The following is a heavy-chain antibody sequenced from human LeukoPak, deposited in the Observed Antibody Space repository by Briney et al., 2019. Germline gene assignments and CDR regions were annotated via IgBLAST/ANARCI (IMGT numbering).Heavy chain of an antibody. CDR3: ASGLYCSGGSCYLYYFDY. D-gene: IGHD2-15*01. CDR2: ITSSSSYI. Sequence: GGSLRLSCAASGFTFSTYNMNWVRHAPGKGLEWISSITSSSSYIYYADSVKGRFTISRDNAKNTLYLQMNSLRAEDTAVYYCASGLYCSGGSCYLYYFDYWGQGTLVTVSS. V-gene: IGHV3-21*01. J-gene: IGHJ4*02. CDR1: GFTFSTYN.